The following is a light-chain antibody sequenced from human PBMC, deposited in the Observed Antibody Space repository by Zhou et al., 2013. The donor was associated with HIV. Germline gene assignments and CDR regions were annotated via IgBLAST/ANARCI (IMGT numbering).Light chain of an antibody. CDR2: GAS. CDR1: QSISIN. J-gene: IGKJ1*01. CDR3: QQYNNWPWT. Sequence: EIVLTQSPGTLSLSPGERATLSCRASQSISINLAWYQQRPGQAPRLLISGASTRATGIPARFSGSGSGTEFTLTISSMQSEDFAVYYCQQYNNWPWTFGQGTKVEVK. V-gene: IGKV3-15*01.